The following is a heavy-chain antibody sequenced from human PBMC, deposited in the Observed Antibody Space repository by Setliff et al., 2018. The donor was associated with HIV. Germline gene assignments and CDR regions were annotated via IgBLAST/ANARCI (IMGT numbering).Heavy chain of an antibody. CDR2: INTNTGNP. Sequence: ASVKVSCKASGYNFNNYALYWVRQAPGQGLEWMGWINTNTGNPTYAQGFTGRFVFSLDTSVSTAYLQISSLKAEDTAIYYCARQLLWFGESGLHMDVWGKGTTVTVSS. CDR1: GYNFNNYA. CDR3: ARQLLWFGESGLHMDV. V-gene: IGHV7-4-1*02. J-gene: IGHJ6*03. D-gene: IGHD3-10*01.